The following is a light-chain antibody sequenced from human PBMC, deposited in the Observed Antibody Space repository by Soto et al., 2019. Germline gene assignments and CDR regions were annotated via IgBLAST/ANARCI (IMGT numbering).Light chain of an antibody. CDR2: KAS. Sequence: DIQMTQSPSTLSASVVDIVSITCRASQSISSWLAWYQQKPGKAPKLLIYKASSLESGVPSRFSGSGSGTEFTLTISSLQPDDFATYYCQQYNNWLRTFGGGTKVDIK. J-gene: IGKJ4*01. CDR3: QQYNNWLRT. CDR1: QSISSW. V-gene: IGKV1-5*03.